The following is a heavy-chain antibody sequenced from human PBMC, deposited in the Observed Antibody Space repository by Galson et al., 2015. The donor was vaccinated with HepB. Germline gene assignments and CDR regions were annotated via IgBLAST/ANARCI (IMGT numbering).Heavy chain of an antibody. V-gene: IGHV3-30-3*01. CDR2: ISYDGSNK. CDR1: GFTFSSYA. D-gene: IGHD6-13*01. J-gene: IGHJ5*02. Sequence: SLRLSCAASGFTFSSYAMHWVRQAPGKGLEWVAVISYDGSNKYYADSVKGRFTISRDNSKNTLYLQMNSLRAEDTAVYYCARAPPIAAAGHNGFDPWGQGTLVTVSS. CDR3: ARAPPIAAAGHNGFDP.